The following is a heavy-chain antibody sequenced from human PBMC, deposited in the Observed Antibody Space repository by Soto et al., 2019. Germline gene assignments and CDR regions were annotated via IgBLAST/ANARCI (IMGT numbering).Heavy chain of an antibody. CDR2: INPNSGGT. CDR3: ARAPHCSSTSCYLDY. CDR1: GYTFTGYY. J-gene: IGHJ4*02. Sequence: ASVKVSCKASGYTFTGYYMHWGRQAPGQGLEWMGWINPNSGGTNYAQKFQGWVTMTRDTSISTAYMELSRRRSDDTAVYYCARAPHCSSTSCYLDYWGQGSLVTVSS. V-gene: IGHV1-2*04. D-gene: IGHD2-2*01.